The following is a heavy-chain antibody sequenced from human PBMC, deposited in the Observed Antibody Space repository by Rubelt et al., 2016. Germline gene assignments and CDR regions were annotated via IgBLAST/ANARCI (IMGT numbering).Heavy chain of an antibody. J-gene: IGHJ4*02. Sequence: PCTSVKVSCKASGYTFTSYGISWVRQAPGQGLEWMGWISAYNGNTNYAQKLQGRVTMTTDTSTSTAYMELRSLRSDDTAVYYCGGVGPPGLVRGFDYWGQGTLVTVSS. D-gene: IGHD6-19*01. CDR3: GGVGPPGLVRGFDY. CDR1: GYTFTSYG. CDR2: ISAYNGNT. V-gene: IGHV1-18*01.